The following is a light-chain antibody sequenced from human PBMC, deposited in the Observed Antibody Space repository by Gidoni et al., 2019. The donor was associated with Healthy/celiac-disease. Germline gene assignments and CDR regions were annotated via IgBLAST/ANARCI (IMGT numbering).Light chain of an antibody. J-gene: IGKJ2*01. Sequence: DIQMTQSPSSLSASVGDRVTITCQASQDISNYLNWYQQKPGKAPKLLIYDASNLETGVPSRFSGSGSGTDFTVTISSLQPEDIATYYCQQYGAFGQGTKLEIK. CDR2: DAS. V-gene: IGKV1-33*01. CDR1: QDISNY. CDR3: QQYGA.